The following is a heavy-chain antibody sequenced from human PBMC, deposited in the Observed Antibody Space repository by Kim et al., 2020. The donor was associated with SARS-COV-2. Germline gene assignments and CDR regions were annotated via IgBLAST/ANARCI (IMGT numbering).Heavy chain of an antibody. CDR1: GASFSPYY. CDR3: ARIGLGGWYFNL. V-gene: IGHV4-34*01. D-gene: IGHD2-15*01. CDR2: INHAGST. J-gene: IGHJ2*01. Sequence: SETLSLTCAVYGASFSPYYWTWIRQPPGKGLEWLGEINHAGSTNYNPSLKSRVTISVDTSKNQFSLKLSSVTAADTAIYYCARIGLGGWYFNLWGRGTL.